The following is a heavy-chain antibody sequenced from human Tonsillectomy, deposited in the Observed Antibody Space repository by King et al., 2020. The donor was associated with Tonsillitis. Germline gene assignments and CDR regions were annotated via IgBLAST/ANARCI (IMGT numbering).Heavy chain of an antibody. D-gene: IGHD4-17*01. Sequence: GKDGAEVKKPGASVKVSCKASGYTFTTYGITWVRQAPGQGLEWMGWISGYNGNTNYAQKVQGRVTMTTDTSTSTTYMGLRSLGSDDTAVYYCARDKYGDYPSLNSFGSWGQGTLVTVSS. J-gene: IGHJ4*02. CDR3: ARDKYGDYPSLNSFGS. V-gene: IGHV1-18*01. CDR2: ISGYNGNT. CDR1: GYTFTTYG.